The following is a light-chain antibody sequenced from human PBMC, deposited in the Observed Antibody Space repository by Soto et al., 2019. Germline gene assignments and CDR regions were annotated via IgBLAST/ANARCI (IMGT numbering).Light chain of an antibody. Sequence: QLVLTQSPSASASLGASVKLTCTLSSGHSNYAIAWHQQQPEKRPRYLMKLNNDGSHSKGDGIPDRFSGSSSGAERYLTISSLQSEDESDYYCQTWDTGISVVFGGGTKLTVL. J-gene: IGLJ2*01. CDR2: LNNDGSH. CDR3: QTWDTGISVV. CDR1: SGHSNYA. V-gene: IGLV4-69*01.